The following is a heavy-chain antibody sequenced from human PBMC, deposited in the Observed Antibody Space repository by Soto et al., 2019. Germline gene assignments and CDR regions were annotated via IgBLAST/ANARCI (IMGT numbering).Heavy chain of an antibody. CDR1: GFTFSDYY. Sequence: GGSLRLSCAASGFTFSDYYMSWIRQAPGKGLEWVSYISSSSSYTNYADSVKGRFTISRDNAKNSLYLQMNSLRAEDTAVYYCARARVEKRIAVAGRFDYWGQGTLVTVSS. V-gene: IGHV3-11*06. J-gene: IGHJ4*02. CDR2: ISSSSSYT. D-gene: IGHD6-19*01. CDR3: ARARVEKRIAVAGRFDY.